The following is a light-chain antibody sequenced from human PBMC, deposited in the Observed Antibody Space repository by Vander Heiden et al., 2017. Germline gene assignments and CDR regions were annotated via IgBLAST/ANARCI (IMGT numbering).Light chain of an antibody. CDR3: QQRNNWYT. J-gene: IGKJ2*01. Sequence: EIVLTQSPASPSLSPGERAALSCCASQSVSSYLAWYQQKPGQAPRLLIYDASNRATGIPARFSGSGSETDFTLTISGLEPEDFAVYYCQQRNNWYTFGQGTKLEIK. CDR2: DAS. CDR1: QSVSSY. V-gene: IGKV3-11*01.